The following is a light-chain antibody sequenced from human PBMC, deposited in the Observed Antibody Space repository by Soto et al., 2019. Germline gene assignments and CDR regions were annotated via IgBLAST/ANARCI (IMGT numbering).Light chain of an antibody. CDR2: EGN. CDR3: SSYAGSNNSVYV. Sequence: PGESITITCTGTSSDVGTYNLVTWYQQHQGRVPKLILYEGNKPPPGVSSRFSGSKSGNTASLTVSGLQAEDEGDYFCSSYAGSNNSVYVFGTGNKVTVL. CDR1: SSDVGTYNL. J-gene: IGLJ1*01. V-gene: IGLV2-14*02.